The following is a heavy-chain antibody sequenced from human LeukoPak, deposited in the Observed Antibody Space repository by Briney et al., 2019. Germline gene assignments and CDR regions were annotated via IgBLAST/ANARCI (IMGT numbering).Heavy chain of an antibody. CDR3: ARGPEDGYNFDY. D-gene: IGHD5-24*01. CDR2: INPSGGSS. CDR1: GYTFTTYY. V-gene: IGHV1-46*01. Sequence: ASVKVSCKASGYTFTTYYIHWVRQAPGQGLEWMGIINPSGGSSTYAQKFQGRVTMTRDTSTTTVYMELSSLRSEGTAVYYCARGPEDGYNFDYWGQGTLVTVSS. J-gene: IGHJ4*02.